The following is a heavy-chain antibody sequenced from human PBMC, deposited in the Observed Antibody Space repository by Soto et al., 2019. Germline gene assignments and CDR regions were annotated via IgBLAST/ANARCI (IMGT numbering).Heavy chain of an antibody. CDR2: ISYDGSNK. CDR1: GFTFSSYA. J-gene: IGHJ4*02. V-gene: IGHV3-30-3*01. D-gene: IGHD6-13*01. CDR3: ARAVNGYSSSWSQV. Sequence: WGSLRLSCAASGFTFSSYAMHWVRQAPGKGLEWVAVISYDGSNKYYADSVKGRFTISRENSKNTLYLQMNSLRAEDTAVYYCARAVNGYSSSWSQVWGQGTLVTVSS.